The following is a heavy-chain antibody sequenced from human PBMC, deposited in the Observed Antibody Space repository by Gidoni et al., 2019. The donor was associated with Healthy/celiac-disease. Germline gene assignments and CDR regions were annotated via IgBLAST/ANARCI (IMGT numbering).Heavy chain of an antibody. CDR3: AKAYCSGGSCYYDY. CDR1: GCIFSSYG. J-gene: IGHJ4*02. Sequence: QVQLVESGGGVVQPGRSLRLSCAASGCIFSSYGMHWVRQAPGKGLEWVAVISYDGSNKYYADSVKGRFTISRDNSKNTLYLQMNSLRAEDTAVYYCAKAYCSGGSCYYDYWGQGTLVTVSS. CDR2: ISYDGSNK. V-gene: IGHV3-30*18. D-gene: IGHD2-15*01.